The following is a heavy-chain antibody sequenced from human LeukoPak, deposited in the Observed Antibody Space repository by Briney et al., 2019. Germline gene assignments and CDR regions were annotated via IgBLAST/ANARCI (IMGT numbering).Heavy chain of an antibody. V-gene: IGHV1-8*03. CDR3: ARLSLQIFDAFDI. Sequence: ASVKVSCKASGYTFTSYYMHWVRQAPGQGLEWMGWMNPNSGNTGYALKFQGRVTLTRNTSINTAYMELTSLRVEDTAVYYCARLSLQIFDAFDIWGQGTVVTVSS. D-gene: IGHD5-24*01. CDR2: MNPNSGNT. CDR1: GYTFTSYY. J-gene: IGHJ3*02.